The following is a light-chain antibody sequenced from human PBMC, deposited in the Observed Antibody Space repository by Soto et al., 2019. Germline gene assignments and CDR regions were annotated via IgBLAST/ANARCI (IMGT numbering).Light chain of an antibody. CDR1: QSVSGSY. Sequence: EIVLTQSPGTLSLSPGERVTLSCRASQSVSGSYLAWYQQKPGQAPRLLIYGASSRATGIPDRLSGSGSGTDFTLTISRLEPEDFAVYYCQQYGTSRTFGQGTKVEIK. J-gene: IGKJ1*01. CDR2: GAS. V-gene: IGKV3-20*01. CDR3: QQYGTSRT.